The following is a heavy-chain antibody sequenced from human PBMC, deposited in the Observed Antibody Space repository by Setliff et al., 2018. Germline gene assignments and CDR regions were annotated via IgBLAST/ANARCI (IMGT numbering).Heavy chain of an antibody. D-gene: IGHD6-19*01. J-gene: IGHJ4*02. CDR3: AARGFIAVAGTTPDY. V-gene: IGHV4-34*01. CDR2: INHSGST. CDR1: GGSFSGYY. Sequence: SETLSLTCAVYGGSFSGYYMQWIRQPPGKGLEWIGEINHSGSTNYNPSLKSRVTISVDTSKNQFSLKLSSVTAADTAVYYCAARGFIAVAGTTPDYWGQGTLVTVSS.